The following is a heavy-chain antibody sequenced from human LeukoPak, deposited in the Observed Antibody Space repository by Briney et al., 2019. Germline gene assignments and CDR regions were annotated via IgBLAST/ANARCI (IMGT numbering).Heavy chain of an antibody. J-gene: IGHJ4*02. V-gene: IGHV3-7*05. CDR2: IKQDGSEK. CDR3: ATSPYSTVDY. CDR1: GFTFSSFW. Sequence: GGSLRRSCAASGFTFSSFWMSWVRQPPGKGLEWVANIKQDGSEKYYVDSVRGRFTISRDNAKNSLFLQMNSLRGEDTAVYYCATSPYSTVDYWGQGTLVTVSS. D-gene: IGHD5-18*01.